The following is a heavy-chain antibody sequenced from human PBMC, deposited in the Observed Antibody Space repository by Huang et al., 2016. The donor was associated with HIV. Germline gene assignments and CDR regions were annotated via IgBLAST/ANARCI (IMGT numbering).Heavy chain of an antibody. D-gene: IGHD1-7*01. CDR3: ATKTAGMDI. CDR2: IKQDESEK. CDR1: TFTFGAFW. V-gene: IGHV3-7*01. Sequence: VESGGRSVQPGGSIKLSCVGSTFTFGAFWMSWVRQPPGKGLGWVANIKQDESEKYYVDSVKGRFNISRDKARKVLFLEMDDLRVEDTAIYFCATKTAGMDIWGQGTTVTVSS. J-gene: IGHJ6*02.